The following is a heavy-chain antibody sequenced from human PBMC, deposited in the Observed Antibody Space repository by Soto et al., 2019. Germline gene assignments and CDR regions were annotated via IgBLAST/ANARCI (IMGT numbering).Heavy chain of an antibody. V-gene: IGHV1-3*01. J-gene: IGHJ4*02. CDR3: ARETREPYSSSVGYFVY. CDR1: GYTFTSYA. D-gene: IGHD6-13*01. CDR2: INAGNGNT. Sequence: QVQLVQSGAEVTKPGASVKVSCKASGYTFTSYAMHWVRQAPGQRLEGMGWINAGNGNTKYSQKFQGRVTITRDTSASTAYMELSSLRSEDTAVYYCARETREPYSSSVGYFVYWGQGTLVTVSS.